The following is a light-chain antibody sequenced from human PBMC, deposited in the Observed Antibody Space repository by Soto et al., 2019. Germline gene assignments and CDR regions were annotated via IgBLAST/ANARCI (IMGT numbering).Light chain of an antibody. J-gene: IGKJ5*01. CDR1: RSVGTS. CDR2: GAY. CDR3: QQNYRTPVT. Sequence: EIVISQSPATLSLSPGERATLTCRASRSVGTSLPWYQQRPGQPPRLIIFGAYARVADVPARFSGSGSGTQFTLTISTLQPEDFATYYCQQNYRTPVTFGQGTRLEIK. V-gene: IGKV3-15*01.